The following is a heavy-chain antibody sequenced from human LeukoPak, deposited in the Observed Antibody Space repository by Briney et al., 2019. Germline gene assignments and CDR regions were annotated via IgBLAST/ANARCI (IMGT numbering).Heavy chain of an antibody. CDR3: ARHGAVAGLDY. J-gene: IGHJ4*02. CDR1: GGSISRYY. Sequence: TSETLSLTCTVSGGSISRYYWSWIRQPPGKGLEWIGYIYYSGSTNYNPSLKSRVTISVDTSKNQFSLKLSSVTAADTAVYYCARHGAVAGLDYWGQGTLVTVSS. V-gene: IGHV4-59*08. D-gene: IGHD6-19*01. CDR2: IYYSGST.